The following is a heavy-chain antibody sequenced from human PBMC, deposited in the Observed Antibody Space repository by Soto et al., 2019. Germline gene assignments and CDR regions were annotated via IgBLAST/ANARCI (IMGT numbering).Heavy chain of an antibody. V-gene: IGHV1-3*01. CDR1: GYTFTTYA. J-gene: IGHJ5*02. D-gene: IGHD3-9*01. CDR2: INAGNGNT. CDR3: ARAHYEILTGYSTNWFDP. Sequence: GASVKVSCKASGYTFTTYAIHWVRQAPGQRLEWMGWINAGNGNTKYSQKFQGRVTITRYTSASTAYMELSSLRSADTAVYYCARAHYEILTGYSTNWFDPWGQGTLVTVSS.